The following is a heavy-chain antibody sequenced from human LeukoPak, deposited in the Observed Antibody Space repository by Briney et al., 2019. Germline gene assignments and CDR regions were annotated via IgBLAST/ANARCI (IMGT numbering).Heavy chain of an antibody. V-gene: IGHV1-46*01. Sequence: ASVEVSCKASGYTFTNYYIHWVRQAPGQGLEWMGLINPSGGTTSCAQKFQGRVTMTRDMSTTTVYMHLSGLRSEDTAVYYCAREAVTIFGLVRTQTPKGPHRFDPWGQGTLVTVSS. CDR2: INPSGGTT. CDR1: GYTFTNYY. J-gene: IGHJ5*02. D-gene: IGHD3-3*01. CDR3: AREAVTIFGLVRTQTPKGPHRFDP.